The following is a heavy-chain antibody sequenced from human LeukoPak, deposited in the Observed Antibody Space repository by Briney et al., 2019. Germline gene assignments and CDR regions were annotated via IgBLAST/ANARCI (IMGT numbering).Heavy chain of an antibody. CDR2: IYYSGST. CDR3: ARAAVVAATLDY. J-gene: IGHJ4*02. CDR1: GCCISSGGYY. D-gene: IGHD2-15*01. Sequence: PSETLSLPCTVSGCCISSGGYYWSWIRQHPGKGLEWIGYIYYSGSTYYNPSLKSRVTISVDTSKNQFSLKLSSVTAADTAVYYCARAAVVAATLDYWGQGTLVTVSS. V-gene: IGHV4-31*03.